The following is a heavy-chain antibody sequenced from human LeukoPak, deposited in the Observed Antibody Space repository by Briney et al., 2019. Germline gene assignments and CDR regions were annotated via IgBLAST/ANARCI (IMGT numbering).Heavy chain of an antibody. D-gene: IGHD5-12*01. CDR3: ARDRGPNILANVVDY. CDR1: GFTLTSHW. Sequence: PGGSLRLSCAASGFTLTSHWMHWVRQAPGKGLVWVSRINIDGSSTNYADSVKGRFTISRDNAKNTLYLQMSSLRAEDSALYYCARDRGPNILANVVDYWGQGALVTVSS. V-gene: IGHV3-74*01. J-gene: IGHJ4*02. CDR2: INIDGSST.